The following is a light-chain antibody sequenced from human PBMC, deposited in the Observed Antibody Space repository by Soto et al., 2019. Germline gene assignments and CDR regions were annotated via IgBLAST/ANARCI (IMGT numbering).Light chain of an antibody. CDR2: EVS. CDR1: SSDVGGYRY. CDR3: SSYTSSSTYV. J-gene: IGLJ1*01. Sequence: SALTQPASVSGSPGQSITISCTGTSSDVGGYRYVSWYQQHPGKAPKLMIYEVSNRPSGVSNRFSGSKSGNTASLTISGLQAEDEADYYCSSYTSSSTYVFGTGTKV. V-gene: IGLV2-14*01.